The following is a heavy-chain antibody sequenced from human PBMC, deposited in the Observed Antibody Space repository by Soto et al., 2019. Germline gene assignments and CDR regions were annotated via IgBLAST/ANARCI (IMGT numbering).Heavy chain of an antibody. Sequence: PGESLKISCKGSGYSFTSYWIGWVRQMPGKGLEWMGIIYPGDSDTRYSPYFQGQVTISADKSISTAYLQWSSLKASDNAMYNCVRRSIAAAGTSYYNYGMDVWGQGTTVTVSS. CDR3: VRRSIAAAGTSYYNYGMDV. V-gene: IGHV5-51*01. CDR2: IYPGDSDT. J-gene: IGHJ6*02. D-gene: IGHD6-13*01. CDR1: GYSFTSYW.